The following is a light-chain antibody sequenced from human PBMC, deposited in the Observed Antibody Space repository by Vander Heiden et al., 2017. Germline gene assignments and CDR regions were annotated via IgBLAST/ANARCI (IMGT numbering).Light chain of an antibody. V-gene: IGLV1-44*01. CDR3: AVRDDNLRAVV. CDR1: SYNTGSNN. Sequence: QSVFTPPPSASGTPGQSVSISCSGRSYNTGSNNVNWYQQYPGAAPKLLIYLDHQRPSGVADRFSGSKSGTSASLAISGLQYEDEADYYCAVRDDNLRAVVFGGGTKLTVL. CDR2: LDH. J-gene: IGLJ3*02.